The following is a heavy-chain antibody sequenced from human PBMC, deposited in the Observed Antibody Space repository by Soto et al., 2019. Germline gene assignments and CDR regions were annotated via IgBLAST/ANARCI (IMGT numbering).Heavy chain of an antibody. D-gene: IGHD5-12*01. CDR3: AKDMREYSGYDEPFDY. Sequence: GGSLILSCAASGFTFSSYAMSWVRQAPGKGLEWVSAISGSGGSTYYADSVKGRFTISRDNSKNTLYLQMNSLRAEDTALYYCAKDMREYSGYDEPFDYWGQGTLVTVSS. CDR2: ISGSGGST. J-gene: IGHJ4*02. V-gene: IGHV3-23*01. CDR1: GFTFSSYA.